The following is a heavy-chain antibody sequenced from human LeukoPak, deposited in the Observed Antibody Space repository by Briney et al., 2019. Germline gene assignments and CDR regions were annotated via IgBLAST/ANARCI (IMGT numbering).Heavy chain of an antibody. Sequence: GSLRLSCAASGFTFSNAWVSWVRQSPGKGLEWIGNIYHSGTTHYNPSLKSRATISVDKSKSQLSLKLNSVTAADTAVYYCAIKPPSGWFGTGWLDPWGQGTLVTVSS. CDR1: GFTFSNAW. CDR3: AIKPPSGWFGTGWLDP. J-gene: IGHJ5*02. CDR2: IYHSGTT. V-gene: IGHV4-4*02. D-gene: IGHD3-10*01.